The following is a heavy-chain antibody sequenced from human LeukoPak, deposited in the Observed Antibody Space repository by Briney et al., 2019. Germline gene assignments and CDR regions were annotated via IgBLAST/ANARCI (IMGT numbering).Heavy chain of an antibody. Sequence: PSETLSLACTVSGDSISSSNWFWGWIRLPPGKGPEWIGSIYNSGNSYYNPSLESRVSMSVDTSKNQFSLKLSSVTAADTAVYYCARGEAVAGNRAWLNGMDVWGQGTTVTVSS. D-gene: IGHD6-19*01. V-gene: IGHV4-39*01. CDR2: IYNSGNS. CDR3: ARGEAVAGNRAWLNGMDV. J-gene: IGHJ6*02. CDR1: GDSISSSNWF.